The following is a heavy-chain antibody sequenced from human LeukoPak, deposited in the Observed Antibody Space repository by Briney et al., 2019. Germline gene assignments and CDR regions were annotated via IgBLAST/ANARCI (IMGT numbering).Heavy chain of an antibody. J-gene: IGHJ3*02. CDR3: ARDHYYDSSGYFFGDAFDI. Sequence: GASVKVSCKASGYTFTSYAMNWVRQAPGQGLEWMGWINTNTGNPTYAQGFTGRFVFSLDTSVSTAYLQISSLKAEDTAVYYCARDHYYDSSGYFFGDAFDIWGQGTMVTVSS. V-gene: IGHV7-4-1*02. CDR2: INTNTGNP. CDR1: GYTFTSYA. D-gene: IGHD3-22*01.